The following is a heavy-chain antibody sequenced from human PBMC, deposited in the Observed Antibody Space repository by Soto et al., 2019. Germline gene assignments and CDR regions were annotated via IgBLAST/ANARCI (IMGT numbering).Heavy chain of an antibody. J-gene: IGHJ3*02. CDR2: INPNSGGT. D-gene: IGHD3-16*01. CDR1: GYSFTGHY. Sequence: QVRLVQSGPEVRKPGASVKISCEASGYSFTGHYLHWVRQAPGHGLEWMGWINPNSGGTNYAQKFQDSISITRDKALSTVYMDLSSLRTEDTAVYYCAKSDGAEENDAFDIWGQGTMISVS. V-gene: IGHV1-2*04. CDR3: AKSDGAEENDAFDI.